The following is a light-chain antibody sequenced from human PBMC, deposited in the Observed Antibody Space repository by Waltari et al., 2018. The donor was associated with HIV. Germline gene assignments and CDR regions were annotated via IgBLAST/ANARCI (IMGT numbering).Light chain of an antibody. J-gene: IGLJ2*01. CDR2: RNN. Sequence: QSVLTQAPSASGTPGQRVTISCSGSSSNIGSNYVYWYHQFPGTAPNLLIYRNNQLPSGVPDRVSCSKSGTSASLAISGLRSEDEADYYCATWDDTLSGPVFGGGTKLTVL. CDR1: SSNIGSNY. V-gene: IGLV1-47*01. CDR3: ATWDDTLSGPV.